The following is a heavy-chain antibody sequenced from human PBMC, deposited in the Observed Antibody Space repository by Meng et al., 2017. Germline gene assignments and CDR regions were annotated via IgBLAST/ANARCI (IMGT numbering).Heavy chain of an antibody. D-gene: IGHD1-1*01. Sequence: EVQLLECGGGLVQPGGSLRLSCAASGFTFNNYWMHWVRQVPGKGLVWVSRISGDGSITNYADSVKGRFTISRDNAKNTLYLQMNSLRPEDTAVYYCLDEAPRSDYWGQGSLVTVSS. J-gene: IGHJ4*02. V-gene: IGHV3-74*01. CDR2: ISGDGSIT. CDR3: LDEAPRSDY. CDR1: GFTFNNYW.